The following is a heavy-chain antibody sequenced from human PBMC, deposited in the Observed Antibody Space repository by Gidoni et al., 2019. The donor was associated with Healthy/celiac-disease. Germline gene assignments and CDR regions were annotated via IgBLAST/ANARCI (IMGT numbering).Heavy chain of an antibody. CDR2: ISGSGGST. V-gene: IGHV3-23*01. Sequence: EVQLLESGGGLVQPGGSVSLSCPASGVPVIRVAMRWVRQAPGKGLEWVSAISGSGGSTYYADSVKGRFTISRDNSKNTLYLQMNSLRAEDTAVYYCAKDSKLTSNPGTYYYGMDVWGQGTTVTVSS. D-gene: IGHD1-1*01. CDR3: AKDSKLTSNPGTYYYGMDV. J-gene: IGHJ6*02. CDR1: GVPVIRVA.